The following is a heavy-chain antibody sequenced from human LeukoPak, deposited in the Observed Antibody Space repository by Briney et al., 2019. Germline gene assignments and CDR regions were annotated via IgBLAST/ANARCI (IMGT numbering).Heavy chain of an antibody. V-gene: IGHV4-34*01. CDR3: ARAGGQWLAPSHFDY. J-gene: IGHJ4*02. CDR2: INHSGST. CDR1: GGSFSGYY. Sequence: PSETLSLTCAVYGGSFSGYYWSWIRQPPGKGLEWIGEINHSGSTNYNPSLKSRVTISVDTSKNQFSLKLSSVTAADTAVYYCARAGGQWLAPSHFDYWGQGTLVTVSS. D-gene: IGHD6-19*01.